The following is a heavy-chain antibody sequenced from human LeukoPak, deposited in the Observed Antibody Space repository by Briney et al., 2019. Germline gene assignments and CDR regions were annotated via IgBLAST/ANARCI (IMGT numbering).Heavy chain of an antibody. CDR2: ISSSSSTI. J-gene: IGHJ6*03. D-gene: IGHD4-17*01. CDR3: ARGAHLTVTTRNDYCDMDV. Sequence: GGSLRLSCAASGFTFSSYSMNWVRQAPGKGLEWGSYISSSSSTIYYADSVKGRFTISRDNAKNSLYLQMNSLRAEDTAVYYCARGAHLTVTTRNDYCDMDVWGKGTTVTVSS. CDR1: GFTFSSYS. V-gene: IGHV3-48*01.